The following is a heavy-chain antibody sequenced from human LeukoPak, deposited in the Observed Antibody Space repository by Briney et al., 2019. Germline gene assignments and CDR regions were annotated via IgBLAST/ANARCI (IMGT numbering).Heavy chain of an antibody. V-gene: IGHV3-49*04. D-gene: IGHD4-17*01. CDR3: TRNYYGDSGGFFDY. J-gene: IGHJ4*02. CDR2: IRSKAYGGTS. CDR1: GFTFGDYA. Sequence: GSLRLSCTASGFTFGDYAMSWVRQAPGKGLEWVGFIRSKAYGGTSEYAASVKGRFTISRDDSKSIAYLQINSLKTEDTALYYCTRNYYGDSGGFFDYWGQGTLVTVSS.